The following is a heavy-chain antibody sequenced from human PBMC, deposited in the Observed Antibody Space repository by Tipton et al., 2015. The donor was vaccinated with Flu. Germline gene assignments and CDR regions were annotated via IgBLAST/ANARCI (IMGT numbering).Heavy chain of an antibody. CDR3: VRTKDGYTLSNFVH. J-gene: IGHJ4*02. CDR1: GASLRSSSYY. Sequence: LRLSCTVSGASLRSSSYYWGWIRQPQGKGLEWIGSFYYDVGTYYNPSLNSRVTISVDESKNQFSLRLTSVTAADTAVYYCVRTKDGYTLSNFVHWGQGTLVTVSS. CDR2: FYYDVGT. D-gene: IGHD5-24*01. V-gene: IGHV4-39*07.